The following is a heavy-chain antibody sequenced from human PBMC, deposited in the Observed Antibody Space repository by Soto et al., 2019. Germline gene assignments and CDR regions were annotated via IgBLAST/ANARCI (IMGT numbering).Heavy chain of an antibody. CDR2: ISAYNGNT. V-gene: IGHV1-18*01. J-gene: IGHJ6*02. CDR1: GYTFTNFG. Sequence: GASVKVSCEASGYTFTNFGISWVRQVPGQGLEWMGWISAYNGNTNYAQKHQGRVTMSTDTSTSTAYMELRSLRSDDTAVYYCTSREVMVRGVTILYYYGMDVWGQGTTVTVS. CDR3: TSREVMVRGVTILYYYGMDV. D-gene: IGHD3-10*01.